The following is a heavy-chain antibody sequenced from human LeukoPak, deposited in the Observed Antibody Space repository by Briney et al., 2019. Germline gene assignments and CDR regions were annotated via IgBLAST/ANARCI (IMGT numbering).Heavy chain of an antibody. CDR3: ATKQWLAPPPDS. J-gene: IGHJ4*02. Sequence: GGSLRLSCAASGFTFSKYWMLWVRQAPGKGLESVSRINTDGTVTTYADSVKGRSTVSRDNADNTMFVQMNSVRDEDTAVYYCATKQWLAPPPDSWGQGTPVTVSS. D-gene: IGHD6-19*01. CDR1: GFTFSKYW. CDR2: INTDGTVT. V-gene: IGHV3-74*01.